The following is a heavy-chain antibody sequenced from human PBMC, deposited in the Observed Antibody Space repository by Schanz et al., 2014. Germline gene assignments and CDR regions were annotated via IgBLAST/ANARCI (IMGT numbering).Heavy chain of an antibody. Sequence: QVQLVQSGAEVKKPGASVKVSCKASGYTFTSYGISWVRQAPGQGLEWMGWISAYNGNTKYPQKLQGRVTMTTDTSTSTAYMELSRQRSEDTDVYTCARGIGGYGANNCFDYWGQGTLVTVSS. D-gene: IGHD5-12*01. V-gene: IGHV1-18*01. CDR2: ISAYNGNT. CDR3: ARGIGGYGANNCFDY. J-gene: IGHJ4*02. CDR1: GYTFTSYG.